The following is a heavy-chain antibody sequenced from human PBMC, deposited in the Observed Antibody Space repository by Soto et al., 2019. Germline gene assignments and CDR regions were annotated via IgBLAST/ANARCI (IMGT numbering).Heavy chain of an antibody. CDR1: TAYS. D-gene: IGHD2-15*01. CDR2: VNPSGGST. J-gene: IGHJ1*01. Sequence: TAYSMHWVRLAPGQGLEWMGVVNPSGGSTKYAQNFQGRVTMTRDTSTTTIYMELSSLRSDDTAIYYCAREENCSGGTCYSEYFHRWGQGTLVTVSS. V-gene: IGHV1-46*01. CDR3: AREENCSGGTCYSEYFHR.